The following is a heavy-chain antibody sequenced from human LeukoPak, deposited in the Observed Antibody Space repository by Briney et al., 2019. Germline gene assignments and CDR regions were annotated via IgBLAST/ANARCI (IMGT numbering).Heavy chain of an antibody. V-gene: IGHV1-46*01. CDR3: ARGRGTTYYDFWSGPEGADWFDP. D-gene: IGHD3-3*01. CDR1: GYTFTSYY. J-gene: IGHJ5*02. Sequence: ASVKVSCKASGYTFTSYYMHWVRQAPGQGLEWMGIINPSGGSTSYAQKFQGRVTMTRDTSTSTVYMELSSLRSEDTAVYYRARGRGTTYYDFWSGPEGADWFDPWGQGTLVTVSS. CDR2: INPSGGST.